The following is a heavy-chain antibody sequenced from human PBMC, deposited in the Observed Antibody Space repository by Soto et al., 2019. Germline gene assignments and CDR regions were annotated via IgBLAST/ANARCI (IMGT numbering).Heavy chain of an antibody. CDR2: ISAYNGDT. V-gene: IGHV1-18*01. CDR3: ARDEGIAVACHDALDI. Sequence: QGQLVQSGAEVKKPGASVRISCQASHYTFTSYGISWMRQAPGQGLEWLGWISAYNGDTKYAENLEGRVTMTADTSTSTAYMDLRSLRSDDTAVYFCARDEGIAVACHDALDIWGQGTMVTVSS. CDR1: HYTFTSYG. D-gene: IGHD6-19*01. J-gene: IGHJ3*02.